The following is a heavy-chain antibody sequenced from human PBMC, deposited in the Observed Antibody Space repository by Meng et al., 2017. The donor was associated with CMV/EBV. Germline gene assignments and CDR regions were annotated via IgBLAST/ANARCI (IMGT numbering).Heavy chain of an antibody. J-gene: IGHJ5*02. CDR1: GFTITSYG. D-gene: IGHD5-18*01. Sequence: QLRVGQLWAEVRKSGALVKVSCSYSGFTITSYGIHWVQQSPGQGLEWMGWINPGNGSPSYAKKFQGRFTMTRDMSTTTDYTDLSSLTSEDMAVYYYARHGGDSYGNNWFDPWGQGTLVTVSS. V-gene: IGHV1-38-4*01. CDR3: ARHGGDSYGNNWFDP. CDR2: INPGNGSP.